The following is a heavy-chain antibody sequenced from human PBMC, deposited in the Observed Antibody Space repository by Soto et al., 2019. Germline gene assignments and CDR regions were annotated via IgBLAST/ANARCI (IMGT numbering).Heavy chain of an antibody. D-gene: IGHD3-10*01. CDR2: INPNSGGT. CDR3: ARDPNYYGSGSYYSYYYYGMDV. J-gene: IGHJ6*02. Sequence: ASVKVSCKASGYTSTGYYMHWVRQAPGQGLEWMGWINPNSGGTNYAQKFQGWVTMTRDTSISTAYMELSRLRSDDTAVYYCARDPNYYGSGSYYSYYYYGMDVWGQGTTVTVSS. V-gene: IGHV1-2*04. CDR1: GYTSTGYY.